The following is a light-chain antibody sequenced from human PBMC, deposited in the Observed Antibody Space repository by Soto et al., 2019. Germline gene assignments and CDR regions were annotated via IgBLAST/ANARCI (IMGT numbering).Light chain of an antibody. V-gene: IGKV3-15*01. J-gene: IGKJ4*01. Sequence: EIVMTQSPATLSVSPGERATVPCRASQSVRNNLAWYQQKSGQAPRLLIYGASTRATGIPARFSGSGYGTEFTLTISSLQSEDFAVYYCQQYNKWPLTFGGGTKVDIK. CDR3: QQYNKWPLT. CDR2: GAS. CDR1: QSVRNN.